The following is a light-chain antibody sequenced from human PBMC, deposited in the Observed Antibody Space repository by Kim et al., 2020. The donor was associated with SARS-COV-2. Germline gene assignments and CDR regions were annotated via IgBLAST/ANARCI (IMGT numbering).Light chain of an antibody. CDR3: EAWDRSTAV. Sequence: SYELTQPPSVSVSPGQTASITCSGDKLGDKYACWYQQKPGQSPVLVIYQDSKRRSGIPERFSGSKSGNTANLTISGTQAMDEADYYCEAWDRSTAVFGGG. CDR1: KLGDKY. J-gene: IGLJ2*01. CDR2: QDS. V-gene: IGLV3-1*01.